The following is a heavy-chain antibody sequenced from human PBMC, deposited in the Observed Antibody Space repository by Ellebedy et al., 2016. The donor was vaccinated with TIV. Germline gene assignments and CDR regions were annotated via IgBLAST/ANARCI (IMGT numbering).Heavy chain of an antibody. CDR3: ARGPNDYGRGACDY. CDR2: IYYNGTT. J-gene: IGHJ4*02. D-gene: IGHD4-17*01. Sequence: MPSETLSLTCSVSGGSISGFCWSWIRQPPGKGLEWIGNIYYNGTTNYNPSLKSRVTISVDTSKNQFSLKLSSVTAADTAVYYCARGPNDYGRGACDYWGQGTLVTVSS. V-gene: IGHV4-59*08. CDR1: GGSISGFC.